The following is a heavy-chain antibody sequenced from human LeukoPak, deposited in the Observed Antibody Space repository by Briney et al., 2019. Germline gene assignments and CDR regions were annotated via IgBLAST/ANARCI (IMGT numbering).Heavy chain of an antibody. CDR1: GFTFSEYY. Sequence: GGSLRLSCAASGFTFSEYYMNWIRQAPGKGLEWVSYISRSGSTIYYADSVKGRFTISRDNAKNTLYLQMNSLRAEDTAVYYCARARSGWSPLGGYWGQGTLVTVSS. J-gene: IGHJ4*02. D-gene: IGHD6-19*01. CDR2: ISRSGSTI. V-gene: IGHV3-11*04. CDR3: ARARSGWSPLGGY.